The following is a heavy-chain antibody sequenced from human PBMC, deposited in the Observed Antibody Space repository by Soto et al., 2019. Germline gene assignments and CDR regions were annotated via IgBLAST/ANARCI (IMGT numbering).Heavy chain of an antibody. CDR3: AREDTAMVVPLGYFDL. J-gene: IGHJ2*01. CDR1: GFTFSSYA. V-gene: IGHV3-30-3*01. CDR2: ISYDGSNK. D-gene: IGHD5-18*01. Sequence: QVQLVESGGGVVQPGRSLRLSCAASGFTFSSYAMHWVRQAPGKGLEWVAVISYDGSNKYYADSVKGRFTISRDNSKNTLYLQMNSLRAEDTAVYYCAREDTAMVVPLGYFDLWGRGTLVTVSS.